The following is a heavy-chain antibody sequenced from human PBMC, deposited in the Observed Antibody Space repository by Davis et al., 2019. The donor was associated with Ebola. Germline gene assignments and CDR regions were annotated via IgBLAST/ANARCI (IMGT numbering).Heavy chain of an antibody. CDR2: VYDGGRT. Sequence: PSETLSLTCTVSDASVSSHYWNWIRQPPGKGLEWIGIVYDGGRTNYRPSLKSRATISADTSKIQFSLILTSVTAADTAVYYCARRAAAGDFDSWGQGALVTVSS. CDR1: DASVSSHY. D-gene: IGHD6-13*01. CDR3: ARRAAAGDFDS. J-gene: IGHJ4*02. V-gene: IGHV4-59*02.